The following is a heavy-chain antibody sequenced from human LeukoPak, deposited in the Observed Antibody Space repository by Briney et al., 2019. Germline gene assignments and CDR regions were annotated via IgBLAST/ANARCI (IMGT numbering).Heavy chain of an antibody. CDR2: INPSGGST. CDR1: GYTFTDYY. D-gene: IGHD3-10*01. Sequence: ASVKVSCKASGYTFTDYYMHWVRQAPGQGLEWMGIINPSGGSTSYAQKFQGRVTMTRDTSTSTVYMELSSLRSEDTAVYYCARDLRSHYGSGSYYFDYWGQGTLVTVSS. V-gene: IGHV1-46*01. CDR3: ARDLRSHYGSGSYYFDY. J-gene: IGHJ4*02.